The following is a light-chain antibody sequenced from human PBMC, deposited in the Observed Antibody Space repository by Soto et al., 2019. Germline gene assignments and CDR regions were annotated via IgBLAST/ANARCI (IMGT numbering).Light chain of an antibody. J-gene: IGLJ3*02. CDR3: ETWDSNITWV. CDR1: SGHSSYI. CDR2: LEGRGSY. V-gene: IGLV4-60*02. Sequence: QPVLTQSSSASASLGSSVKLTCTLSSGHSSYIIAWHQQQPGKAPRYLMKLEGRGSYNKGSGVPDRFSGSSSGADRYLTISNLQFEDEADYYCETWDSNITWVFGGGTKLTVL.